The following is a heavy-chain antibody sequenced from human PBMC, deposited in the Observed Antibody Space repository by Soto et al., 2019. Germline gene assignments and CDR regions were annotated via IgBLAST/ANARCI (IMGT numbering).Heavy chain of an antibody. CDR1: GGSISSSNW. Sequence: QVQLQESGPGLVKPSGTLSLTCAVSGGSISSSNWWSWVRQPPGKGLERIGEIYHSGSTNYNPSLKSRVTISVDKSKNQFSLKLSSVAAADKAGYYCAPREAVAGTPLDPWGQGTLVTVSS. D-gene: IGHD6-19*01. J-gene: IGHJ5*02. V-gene: IGHV4-4*02. CDR2: IYHSGST. CDR3: APREAVAGTPLDP.